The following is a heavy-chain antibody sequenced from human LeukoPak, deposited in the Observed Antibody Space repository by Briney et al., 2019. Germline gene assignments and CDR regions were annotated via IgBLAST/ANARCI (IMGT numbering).Heavy chain of an antibody. CDR2: ISGSGGST. J-gene: IGHJ4*02. CDR1: GFTVSSNS. CDR3: ASNWKTYYYDSSGFSALD. D-gene: IGHD3-22*01. V-gene: IGHV3-23*01. Sequence: PGGSLRLSCTVSGFTVSSNSMSWVRQAPGKGLEWVSAISGSGGSTYYADSVKGRFTISRDNSKNTLYLQMNSLRAEDTAVYYCASNWKTYYYDSSGFSALDWGQGTLVTVSS.